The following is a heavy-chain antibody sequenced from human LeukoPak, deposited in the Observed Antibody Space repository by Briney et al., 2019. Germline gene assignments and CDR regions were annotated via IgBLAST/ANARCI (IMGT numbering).Heavy chain of an antibody. CDR3: AREAPGGWFGDEGNWFDP. CDR2: IYTSGST. J-gene: IGHJ5*02. V-gene: IGHV4-4*07. D-gene: IGHD3-10*01. CDR1: GGSISSYY. Sequence: SETLSLTCTVSGGSISSYYWSWIRQPAGKGLEWIGRIYTSGSTNYNPSLKSRVTMSVDTSKNQFSLKLSSVTAADTAVYYCAREAPGGWFGDEGNWFDPWGQGTLVTVSS.